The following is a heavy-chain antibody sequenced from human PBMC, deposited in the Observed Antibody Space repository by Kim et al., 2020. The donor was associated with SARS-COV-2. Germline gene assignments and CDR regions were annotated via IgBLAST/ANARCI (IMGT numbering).Heavy chain of an antibody. J-gene: IGHJ6*02. Sequence: NSNPTLKRRVTIAVDTSKNQFTLKLSSVTAADTAVYYCAEGEVGYGMDVWGQGTTVTVSS. V-gene: IGHV4-34*13. CDR3: AEGEVGYGMDV. D-gene: IGHD1-26*01.